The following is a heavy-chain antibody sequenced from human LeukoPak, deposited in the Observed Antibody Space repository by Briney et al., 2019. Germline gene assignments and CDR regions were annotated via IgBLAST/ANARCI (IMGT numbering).Heavy chain of an antibody. D-gene: IGHD6-13*01. Sequence: PSETLSLTCTVSGYSISSGYYWGWIRQPPGKGLEWIGSIYHSGSTYYNPSLKSRVTMSVDTSKTQFSLKLSSVTAADTAVYYCAREEGSSWTAGYYFDYWGQGTLVTVSS. V-gene: IGHV4-38-2*02. CDR1: GYSISSGYY. CDR3: AREEGSSWTAGYYFDY. J-gene: IGHJ4*02. CDR2: IYHSGST.